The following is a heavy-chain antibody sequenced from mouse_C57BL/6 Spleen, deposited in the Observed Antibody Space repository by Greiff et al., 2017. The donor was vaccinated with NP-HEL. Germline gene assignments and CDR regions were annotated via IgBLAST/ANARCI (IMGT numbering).Heavy chain of an antibody. CDR1: GFSLTSYG. CDR2: IWSGGST. J-gene: IGHJ3*01. CDR3: ASHREAWFAY. Sequence: VKLMESGPGLVQPSQSLSITCTVSGFSLTSYGVHWVRQPPGKGLEWLGVIWSGGSTDYNAAFISRLSISKDNSKSQVFFKMNSLQADDTAIYYCASHREAWFAYWGQGTLVTVSA. V-gene: IGHV2-4*01.